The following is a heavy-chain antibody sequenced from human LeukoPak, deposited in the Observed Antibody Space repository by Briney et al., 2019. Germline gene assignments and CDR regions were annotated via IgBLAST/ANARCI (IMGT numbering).Heavy chain of an antibody. CDR3: ARDIDNGDYVVY. Sequence: GGSLRLSCATSGFSFSSYAMSWVRQAPGKGLEWVSAMSSSDDGRYYAASVRGRFTISRDTSRSTLYLQMNSLRAEDTAVYYCARDIDNGDYVVYWGQGTLVTVSS. CDR1: GFSFSSYA. CDR2: MSSSDDGR. J-gene: IGHJ4*02. D-gene: IGHD4-17*01. V-gene: IGHV3-23*01.